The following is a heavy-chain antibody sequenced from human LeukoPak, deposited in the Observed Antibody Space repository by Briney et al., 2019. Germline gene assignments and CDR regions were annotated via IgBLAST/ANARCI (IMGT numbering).Heavy chain of an antibody. CDR2: ISGSGGST. V-gene: IGHV3-23*01. J-gene: IGHJ4*02. Sequence: GGSLRLSCAASGFTFSSYAMSWVRQAPGKGLEWVSAISGSGGSTYYADSVKGRFTISRDNAKNSLYLQMSSLRAEDTAVYYCARVSSGSYYILDYWGQGTLVTVSS. CDR3: ARVSSGSYYILDY. D-gene: IGHD1-26*01. CDR1: GFTFSSYA.